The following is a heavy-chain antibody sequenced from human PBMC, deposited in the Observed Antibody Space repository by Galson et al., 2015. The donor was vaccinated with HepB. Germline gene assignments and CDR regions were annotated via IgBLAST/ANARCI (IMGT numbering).Heavy chain of an antibody. CDR1: GFSLTTDGMG. Sequence: PALVKPTQTLTLTCTFSGFSLTTDGMGVGWIRQSPGKALETLAFIYWNDDKRYSPSVRSRVTITKDTSRSQVVLTMTNMDPVDTATYYCAHTGPLVSVRWGQGTLVTVSP. CDR2: IYWNDDK. CDR3: AHTGPLVSVR. V-gene: IGHV2-5*01. J-gene: IGHJ4*02. D-gene: IGHD2-15*01.